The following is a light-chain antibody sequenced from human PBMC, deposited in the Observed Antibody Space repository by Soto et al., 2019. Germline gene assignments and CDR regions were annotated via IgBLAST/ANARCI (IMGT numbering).Light chain of an antibody. Sequence: EIVMTQSPATLAVSPGERAALSCRASQSVRSNFAWYQQKPGRAPRLLIYGASSRATGTPARFSGSGSGTEFTLTISSLQSEDFAVYYCQQYNNWPYTFGLGTKLEMK. J-gene: IGKJ2*01. CDR2: GAS. V-gene: IGKV3-15*01. CDR1: QSVRSN. CDR3: QQYNNWPYT.